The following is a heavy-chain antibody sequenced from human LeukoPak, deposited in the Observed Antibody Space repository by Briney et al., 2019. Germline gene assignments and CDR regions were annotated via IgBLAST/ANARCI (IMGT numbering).Heavy chain of an antibody. Sequence: GGSLKLSCAASGFTFSGSAMHWVRQASGKGLEWVGLIRSTANSYATAYAASVKGRFTISRDDSKNTAYLQMDSLKTEDTAVYYCAGGSGWYSPDYWGQGALVTVSS. J-gene: IGHJ4*02. D-gene: IGHD6-19*01. CDR3: AGGSGWYSPDY. V-gene: IGHV3-73*01. CDR2: IRSTANSYAT. CDR1: GFTFSGSA.